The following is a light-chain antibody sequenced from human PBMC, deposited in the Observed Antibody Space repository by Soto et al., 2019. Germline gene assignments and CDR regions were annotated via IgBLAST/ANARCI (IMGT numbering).Light chain of an antibody. Sequence: EIVMTQSPATLSVSPGERATLSCRASQSVSSNLAWYQQKPGQAPRLLIYGASTRATGIPARFSSSGSGTEFTLTIRSLQSEDFAVYYCQQYNNWPRTFGQGTKVEIK. J-gene: IGKJ1*01. CDR2: GAS. CDR3: QQYNNWPRT. V-gene: IGKV3-15*01. CDR1: QSVSSN.